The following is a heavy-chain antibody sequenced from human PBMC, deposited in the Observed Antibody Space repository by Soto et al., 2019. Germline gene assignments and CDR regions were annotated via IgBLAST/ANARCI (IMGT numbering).Heavy chain of an antibody. J-gene: IGHJ5*02. CDR2: INAGNGNT. Sequence: ASVKVSCKASGYTFTSYAMHWVRQAPGQRLEWMGWINAGNGNTKYSQKFQGRVTITRDTSASTAYMELSSLRSEDTAVYYCARKRAVAGNLWFDPWGQGTLVTVSS. CDR1: GYTFTSYA. CDR3: ARKRAVAGNLWFDP. V-gene: IGHV1-3*01. D-gene: IGHD6-19*01.